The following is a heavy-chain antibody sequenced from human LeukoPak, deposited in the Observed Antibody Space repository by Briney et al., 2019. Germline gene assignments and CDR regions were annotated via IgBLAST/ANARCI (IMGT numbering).Heavy chain of an antibody. V-gene: IGHV4-39*01. Sequence: AETLSLTCTVSGGSISSSSYYWGWIPQPPGKGLEWIGRIYYSGSTYYNPSLKSRVTISVDTSKNQFSLKLSSVTAADTAVYYCARGRRDGYRLYYMDVWGKGTTVTMSS. CDR2: IYYSGST. CDR3: ARGRRDGYRLYYMDV. CDR1: GGSISSSSYY. J-gene: IGHJ6*03. D-gene: IGHD5-24*01.